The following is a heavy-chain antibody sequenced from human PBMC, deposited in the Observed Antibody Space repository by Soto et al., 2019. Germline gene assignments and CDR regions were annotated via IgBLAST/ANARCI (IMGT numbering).Heavy chain of an antibody. CDR2: MNPLNGDT. D-gene: IGHD6-19*01. Sequence: GASVKVSCKASGYTLTTYSMHWVRQAPGQRLEWMGWMNPLNGDTKYSQRFQGRLTIIRDTSASTAYMELSSLRSEDTAIYYCARLPARIAVDPYPYYGMDVWGQGTTVTVSS. CDR1: GYTLTTYS. J-gene: IGHJ6*02. V-gene: IGHV1-3*01. CDR3: ARLPARIAVDPYPYYGMDV.